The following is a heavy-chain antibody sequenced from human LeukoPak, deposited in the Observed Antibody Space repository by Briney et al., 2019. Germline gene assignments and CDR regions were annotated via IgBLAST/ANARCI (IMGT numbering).Heavy chain of an antibody. D-gene: IGHD4-17*01. CDR3: ARGQGTVTTH. Sequence: PSETLSLTCTVSGGSISSYYWSWIRQPPGKGLEWIGEINHSGSANYNPSLKSRVTISLDTSKNQFSLKLSSVTAADTAVYYCARGQGTVTTHWGQGTLVTVSS. J-gene: IGHJ4*02. CDR2: INHSGSA. V-gene: IGHV4-34*01. CDR1: GGSISSYY.